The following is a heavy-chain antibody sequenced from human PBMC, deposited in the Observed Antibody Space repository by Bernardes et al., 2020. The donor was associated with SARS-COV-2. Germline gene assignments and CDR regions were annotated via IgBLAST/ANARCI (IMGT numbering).Heavy chain of an antibody. J-gene: IGHJ5*02. V-gene: IGHV4-39*01. CDR3: ARHMVPWSGYEYNWFDP. CDR1: GGPITSYSYY. D-gene: IGHD3-3*01. CDR2: IYYSVIT. Sequence: SETLSLTCTVSGGPITSYSYYWVWLRPPPGKGLVWIRSIYYSVITYYNPSLKSRITISVDTSRTPFSLKLSSVTAADTAVYYCARHMVPWSGYEYNWFDPWGQGTLVSVPS.